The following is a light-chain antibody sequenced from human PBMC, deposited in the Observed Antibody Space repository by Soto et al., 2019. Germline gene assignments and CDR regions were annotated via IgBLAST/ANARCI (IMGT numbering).Light chain of an antibody. J-gene: IGKJ4*01. CDR2: GAS. CDR3: QLYATSPLT. CDR1: QSVAKNY. V-gene: IGKV3-20*01. Sequence: ENVLTQSPDTLSLSPGERGTLSCRASQSVAKNYLAWYQQKPGQAPRLLIYGASSRATGIPDRFSGTGSGTDFTLTISRLEPEDLAVYSCQLYATSPLTFGGGTKVEIK.